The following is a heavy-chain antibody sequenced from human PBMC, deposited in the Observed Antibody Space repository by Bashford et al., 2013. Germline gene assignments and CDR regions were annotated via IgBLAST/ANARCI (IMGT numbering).Heavy chain of an antibody. CDR2: IDPRDSYT. CDR3: ARLESYKLGLDP. D-gene: IGHD7-27*01. J-gene: IGHJ5*02. V-gene: IGHV5-10-1*01. Sequence: GESLKISCTGSGYNFTTFWITWVRQMPGKGLEWMGRIDPRDSYTNYGPSFEGHVTISADKSINTAYLQWSSLKASDSAMYYCARLESYKLGLDPWGQGTLVTVSS. CDR1: GYNFTTFW.